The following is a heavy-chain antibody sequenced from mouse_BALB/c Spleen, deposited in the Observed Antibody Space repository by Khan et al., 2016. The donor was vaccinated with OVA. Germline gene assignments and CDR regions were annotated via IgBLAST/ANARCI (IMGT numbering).Heavy chain of an antibody. CDR3: TRNDYGRGGLYAMDY. CDR2: INTETGEP. Sequence: QIQLVQSGPELKKPGETVKISCKATGYTFTDYSMQWVKQAPGKGLKWVGWINTETGEPTYADDFKGRFAFSLETSASTAYLQINNVKNEDTATYFCTRNDYGRGGLYAMDYWGQGTSVTVSS. V-gene: IGHV9-2-1*01. D-gene: IGHD2-4*01. CDR1: GYTFTDYS. J-gene: IGHJ4*01.